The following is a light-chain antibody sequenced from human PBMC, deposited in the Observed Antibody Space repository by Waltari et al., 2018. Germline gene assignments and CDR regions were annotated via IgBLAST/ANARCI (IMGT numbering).Light chain of an antibody. V-gene: IGLV2-14*03. CDR3: SSYMDTTSLEL. CDR1: SSDVGSYNY. Sequence: QSALTQPASVSGSPGQSITISCTGTSSDVGSYNYVSWYQQHPGKAPKLIIYDVTNRLAGVSTRCSGSKSGNTASWTISGLQAEDEADYYCSSYMDTTSLELFGGGTSLTVL. CDR2: DVT. J-gene: IGLJ2*01.